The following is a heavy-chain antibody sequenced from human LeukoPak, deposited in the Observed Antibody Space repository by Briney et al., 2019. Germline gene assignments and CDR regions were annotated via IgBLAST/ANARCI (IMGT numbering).Heavy chain of an antibody. V-gene: IGHV1-69*05. CDR3: ARAVRFLEWVPAPDAFDI. J-gene: IGHJ3*02. D-gene: IGHD3-3*01. Sequence: SVKVSCKASGYTLTGYYIHWVRQAPGQGLEWMGGIIPIFGTANYAQKFQGRVTITTDESTSTAYMELSSLRSEDTAVYYCARAVRFLEWVPAPDAFDIWGQGTMVTVSS. CDR2: IIPIFGTA. CDR1: GYTLTGYY.